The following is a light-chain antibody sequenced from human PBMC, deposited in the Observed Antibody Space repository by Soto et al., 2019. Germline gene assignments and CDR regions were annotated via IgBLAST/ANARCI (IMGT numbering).Light chain of an antibody. CDR1: SSDVGGYNY. CDR3: GSYSGSSNWV. V-gene: IGLV2-8*01. CDR2: EVS. J-gene: IGLJ3*02. Sequence: QSALTQPPSASGSPGQSVAISCTGTSSDVGGYNYVSWYQHHPGKAPKLMIYEVSRRPSGVSDRFSGSKSGNTASLTVSGLQAEDEADYYCGSYSGSSNWVFGGGTKVTVL.